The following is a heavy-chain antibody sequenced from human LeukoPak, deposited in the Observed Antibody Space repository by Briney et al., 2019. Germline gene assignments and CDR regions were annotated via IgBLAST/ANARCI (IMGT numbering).Heavy chain of an antibody. J-gene: IGHJ4*02. Sequence: SETLSLTCAVYGGSFSGYYWSWIRQPPGKGLEWIGEINHSGSTNYNPSLKSRVTISVDTSKNQFSLKLSSVTAADTAVYYCAREGIAAAGAFDYWGQGTLVTVSS. CDR2: INHSGST. CDR1: GGSFSGYY. V-gene: IGHV4-34*01. CDR3: AREGIAAAGAFDY. D-gene: IGHD6-13*01.